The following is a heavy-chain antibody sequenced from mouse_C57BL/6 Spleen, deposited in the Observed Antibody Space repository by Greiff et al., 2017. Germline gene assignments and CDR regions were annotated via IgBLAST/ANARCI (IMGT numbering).Heavy chain of an antibody. J-gene: IGHJ3*01. CDR2: INPSNGGT. CDR3: ARAHYSNYGFAY. V-gene: IGHV1-53*01. Sequence: VQLQQPGTELVKPGASVKLSCTASGYTFTSYWMYWVQQRPGQGLEWIGNINPSNGGTNYNEKFKSKATLTVDKSSSTAYMQLSSLTSEDSAVYYCARAHYSNYGFAYWGQGTLVTVSA. D-gene: IGHD2-5*01. CDR1: GYTFTSYW.